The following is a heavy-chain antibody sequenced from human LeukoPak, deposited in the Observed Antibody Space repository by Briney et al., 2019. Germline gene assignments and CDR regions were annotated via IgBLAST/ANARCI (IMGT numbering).Heavy chain of an antibody. CDR2: IYSGGTT. J-gene: IGHJ3*01. CDR3: ARDADYGGSPDAFDV. D-gene: IGHD4-23*01. Sequence: EGSLRLSCAASGFTVSSNHMSWVRQAPGKGLKWVSIIYSGGTTYYADSVKGRFTISRDNSKNTLYLQMNTLRAEDTAVYYCARDADYGGSPDAFDVWGRGTIVTVSS. CDR1: GFTVSSNH. V-gene: IGHV3-53*01.